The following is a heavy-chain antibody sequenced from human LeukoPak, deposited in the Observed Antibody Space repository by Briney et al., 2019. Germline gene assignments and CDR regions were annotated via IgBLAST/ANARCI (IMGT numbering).Heavy chain of an antibody. Sequence: GSLRLSCAASGFTFSSYGMHWVRQAPGKGLGWVAFIRYDGSNKYYADSVKGRFTISRDNSKNTLYLQMNSLRAEDTAVYYCASERSGWSPGRGRGCWGQGTLVTVSS. CDR3: ASERSGWSPGRGRGC. D-gene: IGHD6-19*01. V-gene: IGHV3-30*02. CDR1: GFTFSSYG. J-gene: IGHJ4*02. CDR2: IRYDGSNK.